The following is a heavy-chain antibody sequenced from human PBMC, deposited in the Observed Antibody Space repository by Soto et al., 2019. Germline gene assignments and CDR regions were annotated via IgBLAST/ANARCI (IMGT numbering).Heavy chain of an antibody. CDR2: IIPIFGTT. D-gene: IGHD1-1*01. CDR3: ARPRTTATTKGYDY. CDR1: GGTFSSYP. Sequence: QVQLVQSGAEVKKPGSSVRVSYKASGGTFSSYPIGWVRQAPGQGLEWMGVIIPIFGTTNYAQRFQARVTISADESTSTAYMELSTLRYEDTAVYFCARPRTTATTKGYDYWGQGTLVTVSS. J-gene: IGHJ4*02. V-gene: IGHV1-69*01.